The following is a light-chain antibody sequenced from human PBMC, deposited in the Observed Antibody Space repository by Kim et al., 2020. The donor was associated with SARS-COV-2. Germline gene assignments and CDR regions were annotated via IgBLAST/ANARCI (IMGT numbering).Light chain of an antibody. J-gene: IGKJ1*01. CDR3: QKYNTAPWT. Sequence: GDRVTITCRASRGIHNYLAWYQQKPGKVPKLLIYAASTLHSGVPSRFSGSGSGTDFTLIIISLQPEDVATYYCQKYNTAPWTFGQGTKVDIK. CDR2: AAS. CDR1: RGIHNY. V-gene: IGKV1-27*01.